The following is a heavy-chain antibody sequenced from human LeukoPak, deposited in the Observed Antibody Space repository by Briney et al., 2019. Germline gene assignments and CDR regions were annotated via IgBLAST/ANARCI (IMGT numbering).Heavy chain of an antibody. CDR1: GYRLRNHG. D-gene: IGHD4-11*01. V-gene: IGHV1-18*01. CDR3: ARGSSPYNWYFDL. CDR2: IGADSGDSHGDT. Sequence: ASVKVSCKASGYRLRNHGISWVRQAPGQGLEWMGWIGADSGDSHGDTHYAEKLQGRVTMTTDTSTDTAYMDLRSLTSDDTAVYYCARGSSPYNWYFDLWGRGTLVTVSS. J-gene: IGHJ2*01.